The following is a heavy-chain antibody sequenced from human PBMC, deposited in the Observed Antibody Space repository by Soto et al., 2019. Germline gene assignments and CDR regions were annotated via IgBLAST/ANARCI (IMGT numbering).Heavy chain of an antibody. D-gene: IGHD3-22*01. V-gene: IGHV4-31*03. CDR2: IYYSGST. CDR1: GGSISSGGYY. Sequence: PSETLSLTCTVSGGSISSGGYYWSWIRQHPGKGLEWIGYIYYSGSTYYNPSLKSRVTISVDTSKNQFSLKLSSVTAADTAVYYCARGVVVGLGPYYYYGMDVWGQGTTVTVSS. J-gene: IGHJ6*02. CDR3: ARGVVVGLGPYYYYGMDV.